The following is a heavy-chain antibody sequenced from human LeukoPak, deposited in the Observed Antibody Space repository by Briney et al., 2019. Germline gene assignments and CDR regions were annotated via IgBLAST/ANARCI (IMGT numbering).Heavy chain of an antibody. CDR3: ARHPTYYDSSAYGQFDY. CDR1: GYSFTSYW. J-gene: IGHJ4*02. Sequence: RGESLKISCKGSGYSFTSYWIGWVRQMPGKGLEWMGIIYPGDSDTRYSPSFQGQVTISADKSITTAYLQRSSLKASDTAMYYCARHPTYYDSSAYGQFDYWGQGTLVTVSS. V-gene: IGHV5-51*01. CDR2: IYPGDSDT. D-gene: IGHD3-22*01.